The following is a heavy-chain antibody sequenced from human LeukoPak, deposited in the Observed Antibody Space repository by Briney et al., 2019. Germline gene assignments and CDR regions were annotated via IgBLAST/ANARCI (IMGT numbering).Heavy chain of an antibody. D-gene: IGHD3-10*01. Sequence: ASVKVSCKASGYTFTSYDINWVRQATGQGLEWMGWMNPNSGNTGYAQKFQGRVTMTTDTSTSTAYMELRSLRSDDTAVYYCAREGSDSDPYYYYYGMDVWGQGTTVTVSS. V-gene: IGHV1-8*01. CDR1: GYTFTSYD. CDR3: AREGSDSDPYYYYYGMDV. J-gene: IGHJ6*02. CDR2: MNPNSGNT.